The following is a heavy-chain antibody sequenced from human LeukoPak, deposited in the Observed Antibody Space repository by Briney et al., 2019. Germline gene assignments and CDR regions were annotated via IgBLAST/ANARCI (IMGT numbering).Heavy chain of an antibody. CDR1: GGSISSGDYY. V-gene: IGHV4-30-2*01. J-gene: IGHJ5*02. CDR2: IYHSGST. D-gene: IGHD3-10*01. Sequence: SQTLSLTCTVSGGSISSGDYYWSWIRQPPGKGLEWIGYIYHSGSTYYNPSLKSRVTISVDRSKNQFSLKLSSVTAADTAVYYCARGLHYGSGSYSWFDPWGQGTLVTVSS. CDR3: ARGLHYGSGSYSWFDP.